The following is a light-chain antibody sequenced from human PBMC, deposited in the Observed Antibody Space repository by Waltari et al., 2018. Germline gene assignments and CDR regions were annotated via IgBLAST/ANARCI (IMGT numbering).Light chain of an antibody. J-gene: IGLJ1*01. CDR2: ESS. V-gene: IGLV2-23*01. Sequence: QSALTQPASVSGSPGQSITISCTGTNSDVGSYNLVSWYQQHPGKAPKPMIYESSERPSGVSNRFSGSKSGNTASLTISGVQAEDEADYYCCSYAGSTTFYVFGTGTKVTVL. CDR1: NSDVGSYNL. CDR3: CSYAGSTTFYV.